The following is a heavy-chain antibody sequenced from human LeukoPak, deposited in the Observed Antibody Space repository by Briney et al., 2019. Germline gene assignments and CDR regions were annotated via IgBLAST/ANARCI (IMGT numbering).Heavy chain of an antibody. V-gene: IGHV4-39*07. CDR2: IYYSGST. J-gene: IGHJ4*02. Sequence: PSETLSLTCTVSGGSISSTTYFWSWIRQPPGKGLEWIATIYYSGSTYFSPSLKSRVTISVDTSKNQFSLKLSSVTAADTAVYYCARGEWDLLFDYWGQGTLVTVSS. CDR3: ARGEWDLLFDY. D-gene: IGHD1-26*01. CDR1: GGSISSTTYF.